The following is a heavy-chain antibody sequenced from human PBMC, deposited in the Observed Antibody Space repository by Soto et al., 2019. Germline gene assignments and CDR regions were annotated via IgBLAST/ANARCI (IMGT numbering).Heavy chain of an antibody. CDR2: INPNSGGT. V-gene: IGHV1-2*04. CDR1: GYTFTGYY. CDR3: ARGRVVGHCSSTSCYPSYGMDV. Sequence: GASVKVSCKASGYTFTGYYMHWLRQAPGQGLEWMGWINPNSGGTNYAQKFQGWVTMTRDTSISTAYMELSRLRSDDTAVYYCARGRVVGHCSSTSCYPSYGMDVWGQGTTVTV. J-gene: IGHJ6*02. D-gene: IGHD2-2*01.